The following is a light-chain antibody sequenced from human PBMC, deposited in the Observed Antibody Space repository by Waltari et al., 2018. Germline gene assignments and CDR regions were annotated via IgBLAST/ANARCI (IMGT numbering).Light chain of an antibody. CDR2: EGT. CDR3: CSYAGGTSYV. J-gene: IGLJ1*01. V-gene: IGLV2-23*01. CDR1: SSDIGNYNL. Sequence: QSALTQPASVSGSPGQSITISCTGTSSDIGNYNLVSWYQQPPGKAPKLIIYEGTKLPSGVSDRFSGSKSGNTASLTISGLQTEDEADYYCCSYAGGTSYVFGTGTEVTVL.